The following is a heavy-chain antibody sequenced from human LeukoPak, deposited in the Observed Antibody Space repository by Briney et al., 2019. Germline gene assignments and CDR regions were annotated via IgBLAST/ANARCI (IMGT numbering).Heavy chain of an antibody. J-gene: IGHJ3*02. D-gene: IGHD6-13*01. Sequence: PSETLSLTCTVSGGSISSSSYYCGWIRQPPGKGLEWIGSIYYSGSTYYNPSLKSRVTISVDTSKNQFSLKLSSVTAADTAVYYCARGVYSSSWYGDDAFDIWGQGTMVTVSS. CDR2: IYYSGST. V-gene: IGHV4-39*07. CDR3: ARGVYSSSWYGDDAFDI. CDR1: GGSISSSSYY.